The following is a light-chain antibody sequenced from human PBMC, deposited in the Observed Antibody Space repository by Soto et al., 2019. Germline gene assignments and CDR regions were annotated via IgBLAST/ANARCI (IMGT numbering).Light chain of an antibody. CDR3: ASWDDRLGAVI. J-gene: IGLJ2*01. CDR2: SNN. V-gene: IGLV1-47*02. Sequence: QSVLTQQPSASGTPGQKVFISCSGSSSNIGGTNYAYWYQQLPGAAPKLLIHSNNLRPSGVPERISGSKFGTAASLAISGLRSEDEAVYYCASWDDRLGAVIFGGGTKLTVL. CDR1: SSNIGGTNY.